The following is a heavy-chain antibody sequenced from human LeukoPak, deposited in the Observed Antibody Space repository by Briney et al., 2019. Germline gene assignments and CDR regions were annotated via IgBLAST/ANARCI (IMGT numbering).Heavy chain of an antibody. CDR2: IYYSGTT. J-gene: IGHJ4*02. V-gene: IGHV4-39*01. Sequence: NPSETLSLTCTVSGGTISSSSYYWGWIRQPPGKGLEWIGSIYYSGTTYYNPSLKSRVTISVDTSKSQFSPRLTSVTAADTAVYYCARHVRFLEWLSSYYFDYWGQGTLVTVSS. D-gene: IGHD3-3*01. CDR1: GGTISSSSYY. CDR3: ARHVRFLEWLSSYYFDY.